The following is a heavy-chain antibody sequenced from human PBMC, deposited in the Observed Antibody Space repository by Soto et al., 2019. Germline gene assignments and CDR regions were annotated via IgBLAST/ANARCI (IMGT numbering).Heavy chain of an antibody. Sequence: QVQLVQSGAEVKKPGSSVKVSCKASGGTFSSYAISWVRQAPGQGLEWMGGIIPIFGTANYAQKFQGRVTSTADKSTSTAYRELSSLRSEDTAVYYCARDNGEGPLTTAAFDYWGQGPLVTVSS. CDR3: ARDNGEGPLTTAAFDY. CDR1: GGTFSSYA. J-gene: IGHJ4*02. V-gene: IGHV1-69*06. CDR2: IIPIFGTA. D-gene: IGHD4-4*01.